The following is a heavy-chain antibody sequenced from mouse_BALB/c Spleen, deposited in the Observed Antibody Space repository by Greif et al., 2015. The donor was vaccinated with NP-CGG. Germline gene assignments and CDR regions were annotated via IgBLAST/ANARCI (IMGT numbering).Heavy chain of an antibody. CDR2: IWRGGST. CDR3: AKNWGQLGLRAMDY. CDR1: GFSLTSYG. J-gene: IGHJ4*01. V-gene: IGHV2-5*01. Sequence: QVQLKQSGPRLVQPSQSLSITCTVSGFSLTSYGVHWVRQSPGKGLEWLGVIWRGGSTDYNAAFMSRLSITKDNSKSXVFFKMNRRQADDTAIYYCAKNWGQLGLRAMDYWGQGTSVTVSS. D-gene: IGHD3-2*01.